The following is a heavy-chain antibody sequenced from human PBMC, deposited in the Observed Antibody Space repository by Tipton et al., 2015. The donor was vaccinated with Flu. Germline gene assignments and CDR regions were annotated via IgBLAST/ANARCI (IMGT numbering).Heavy chain of an antibody. Sequence: LRLPCIVSGGPISSYYWSWIRQPAGKGLEWIGRIYTSGSTNYNPSLKSRVTMSVDTSKNQFSLKLSSVTAADTAVYYCAREEYCSGGTCYEGWFDPWGQGTLVTVSS. D-gene: IGHD2-15*01. CDR2: IYTSGST. V-gene: IGHV4-4*07. J-gene: IGHJ5*02. CDR1: GGPISSYY. CDR3: AREEYCSGGTCYEGWFDP.